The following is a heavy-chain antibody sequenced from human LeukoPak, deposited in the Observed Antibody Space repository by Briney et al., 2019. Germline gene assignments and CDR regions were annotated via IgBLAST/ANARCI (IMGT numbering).Heavy chain of an antibody. CDR2: ISSSSSYI. Sequence: GGSLRLSCAASGFTFSSYSMNWVRQAPGKGLEWVSSISSSSSYIYYADSVKGRFTISRDNAKNSLYLQMNSLRAEDTAVYYCASMAADSLDLDYWGQGTLVTVSS. CDR1: GFTFSSYS. V-gene: IGHV3-21*01. CDR3: ASMAADSLDLDY. D-gene: IGHD3-22*01. J-gene: IGHJ4*02.